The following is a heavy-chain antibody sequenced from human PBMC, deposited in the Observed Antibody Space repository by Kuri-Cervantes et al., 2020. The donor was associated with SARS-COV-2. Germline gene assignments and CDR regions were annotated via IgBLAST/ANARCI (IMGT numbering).Heavy chain of an antibody. Sequence: LSLTCAASGFTFSSYGMHWVRQAPGKGLEWVAFIQYDGSNKYYADSVKGRFTISRDNSKNTLYLQMNSLRAEDTAVYYCAREGYTGPIDYWGQGTLVTVSS. J-gene: IGHJ4*02. CDR2: IQYDGSNK. CDR1: GFTFSSYG. V-gene: IGHV3-30*02. D-gene: IGHD3-16*02. CDR3: AREGYTGPIDY.